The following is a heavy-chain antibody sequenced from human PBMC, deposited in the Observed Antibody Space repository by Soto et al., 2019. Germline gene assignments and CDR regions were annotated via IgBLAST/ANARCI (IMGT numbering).Heavy chain of an antibody. J-gene: IGHJ5*02. CDR2: VYPGDSDT. Sequence: GESLKISCKGSGYGFSNYWIGWVRQTPGKGLEWMGIVYPGDSDTRYSPSFQGQVTMSADKSVNTAYLQWSGLKDSDAAVYFCARRSEGLESSFDAWGQGTLVTVSS. CDR1: GYGFSNYW. CDR3: ARRSEGLESSFDA. D-gene: IGHD3-16*01. V-gene: IGHV5-51*01.